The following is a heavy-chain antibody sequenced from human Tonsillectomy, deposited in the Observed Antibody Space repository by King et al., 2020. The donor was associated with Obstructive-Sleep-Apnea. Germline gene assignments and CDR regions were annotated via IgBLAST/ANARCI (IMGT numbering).Heavy chain of an antibody. D-gene: IGHD7-27*01. CDR1: GLTFSNAW. CDR2: IKSKTDGGTT. CDR3: TLTGGHWGNDY. J-gene: IGHJ4*02. V-gene: IGHV3-15*01. Sequence: VQLVESGGGLVKPGGSLRLSCAASGLTFSNAWMNWVRQAAGKGLEWVGRIKSKTDGGTTDYAAPVKGRFTISRDDSKNTMYLQMNSLNTEDTAVYYCTLTGGHWGNDYWGQGTLVTVSS.